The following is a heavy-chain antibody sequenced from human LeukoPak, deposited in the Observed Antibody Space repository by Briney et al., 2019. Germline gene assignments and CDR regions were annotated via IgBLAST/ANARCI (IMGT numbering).Heavy chain of an antibody. CDR2: INPNSGGT. Sequence: GASVKVSCKASGYTFTGYYMHWVRQAPGQGLEWMGWINPNSGGTNYAQKFQGRVTMTRDTSISTAYMELSRLRSDDTAVYYCASGVGDYIWGSYRYTGGFDYWGQGTLVTVSS. V-gene: IGHV1-2*02. D-gene: IGHD3-16*02. CDR1: GYTFTGYY. J-gene: IGHJ4*02. CDR3: ASGVGDYIWGSYRYTGGFDY.